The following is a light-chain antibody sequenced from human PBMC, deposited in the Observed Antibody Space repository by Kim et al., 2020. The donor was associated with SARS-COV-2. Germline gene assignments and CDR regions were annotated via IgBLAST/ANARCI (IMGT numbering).Light chain of an antibody. CDR1: NSDIGGYNY. J-gene: IGLJ2*01. Sequence: GQSVTISCTGTNSDIGGYNYVSWYQQHPGKAPKLMIYEVNKRPSGVPDRFSGSKSGNTASLTVSGLQAEDEADYYCSSYAGRNNLVFGGGTKLTVL. CDR2: EVN. V-gene: IGLV2-8*01. CDR3: SSYAGRNNLV.